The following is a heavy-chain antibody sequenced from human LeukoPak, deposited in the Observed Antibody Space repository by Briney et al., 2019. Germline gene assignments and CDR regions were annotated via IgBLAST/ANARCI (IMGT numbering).Heavy chain of an antibody. Sequence: GGSLRLSCAASGFTVSSNYMSWVRQAPGKGLEWVSVIYSGGSTYYADSVKGRFTISRDNAKNSLYLQMNSLRAEDTAVYYCARVVPAAIPRYYYGMDVWGQGTTVTVSS. D-gene: IGHD2-2*02. V-gene: IGHV3-66*01. J-gene: IGHJ6*02. CDR2: IYSGGST. CDR3: ARVVPAAIPRYYYGMDV. CDR1: GFTVSSNY.